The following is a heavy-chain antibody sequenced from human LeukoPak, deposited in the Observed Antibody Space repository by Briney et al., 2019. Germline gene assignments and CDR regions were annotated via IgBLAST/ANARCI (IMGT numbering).Heavy chain of an antibody. CDR3: AKDTRSKYSSSWYGYNWFDP. Sequence: GGSLRLSCAASGFTVSSNYMSWVRQAPGKGLEWVSVIYSGGSTYYADSVKGRFTISRDNSKNTLYLQMNSLRAEDTAVYYCAKDTRSKYSSSWYGYNWFDPWGQGTLVTVSS. D-gene: IGHD6-13*01. V-gene: IGHV3-53*01. J-gene: IGHJ5*02. CDR1: GFTVSSNY. CDR2: IYSGGST.